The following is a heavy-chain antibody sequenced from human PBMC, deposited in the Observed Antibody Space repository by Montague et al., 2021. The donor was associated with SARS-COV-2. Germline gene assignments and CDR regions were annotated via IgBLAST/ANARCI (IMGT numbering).Heavy chain of an antibody. J-gene: IGHJ4*02. V-gene: IGHV4-28*01. D-gene: IGHD5-24*01. Sequence: SETLSLTCAVSGYSISSSNWWGWIRQAPGRGLEWIGYIYHTGSTYYNPSLKSRVTMSVDKSNNHFSLVLSSVTAVDTAVYYCAKSADHNYFLDSWGQGTPVTVSS. CDR1: GYSISSSNW. CDR3: AKSADHNYFLDS. CDR2: IYHTGST.